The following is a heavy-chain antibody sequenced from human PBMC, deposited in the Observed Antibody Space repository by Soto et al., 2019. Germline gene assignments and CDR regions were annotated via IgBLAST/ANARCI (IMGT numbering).Heavy chain of an antibody. J-gene: IGHJ6*02. Sequence: ASVKVSCKASGYTFTGYYMHWVRQAPGQGLEWMGWINPNSGGTNYAQKFQGWVTMTRDTSISTAYMELSRLRSDDTAVYYCARDPSIAVAGQGYYGMDVWGQGTTVTVSS. V-gene: IGHV1-2*04. CDR1: GYTFTGYY. CDR3: ARDPSIAVAGQGYYGMDV. D-gene: IGHD6-19*01. CDR2: INPNSGGT.